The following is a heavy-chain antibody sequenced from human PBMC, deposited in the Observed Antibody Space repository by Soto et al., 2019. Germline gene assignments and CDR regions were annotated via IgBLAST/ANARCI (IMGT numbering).Heavy chain of an antibody. CDR2: IYHSGST. CDR1: GGSISSGGYS. CDR3: XXXXXXXXXXXY. Sequence: QLQLQESGSGLVKPSQTLSLTCAVSGGSISSGGYSWSWIRQPPGKGLEWIGYIYHSGSTYYNPSLKSRVXXXVXRSKNQFSLKLSSVTXADTXXXXXXXXXXXXXXXXYXXXGTXVTVSS. J-gene: IGHJ4*02. V-gene: IGHV4-30-2*01.